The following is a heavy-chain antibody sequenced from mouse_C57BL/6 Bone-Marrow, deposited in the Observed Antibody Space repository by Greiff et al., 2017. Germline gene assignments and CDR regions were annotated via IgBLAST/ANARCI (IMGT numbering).Heavy chain of an antibody. V-gene: IGHV1-62-2*01. J-gene: IGHJ1*03. Sequence: QVQLQQSGAELVKPGASVKLSCKASGYTFTEYTIHWVQQRSGQGLEWIGWFYTGSGSLQYNEKFKDKATLTADKSSRTATRELSSLTSDDYAVYFCARDKDLRSVPWYFDVWGTGTLVTVS. CDR3: ARDKDLRSVPWYFDV. D-gene: IGHD6-1*01. CDR2: FYTGSGSL. CDR1: GYTFTEYT.